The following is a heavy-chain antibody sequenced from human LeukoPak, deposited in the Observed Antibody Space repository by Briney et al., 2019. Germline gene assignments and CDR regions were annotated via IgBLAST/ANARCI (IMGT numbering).Heavy chain of an antibody. CDR1: GFTVSSNY. J-gene: IGHJ4*02. Sequence: GGSLRLSCAVPGFTVSSNYMNWVRQAPGKGLEWVSVIYSGGMTYYADSVKGRFTISRDTSKNTLYLQMVSLRDEDTAVYYCARERRYCSGDNCYSGYDYWGRGTLVTVSS. CDR3: ARERRYCSGDNCYSGYDY. V-gene: IGHV3-53*01. CDR2: IYSGGMT. D-gene: IGHD2-15*01.